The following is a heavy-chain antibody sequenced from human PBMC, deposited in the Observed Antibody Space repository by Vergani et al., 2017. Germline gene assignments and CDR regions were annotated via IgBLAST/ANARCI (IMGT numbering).Heavy chain of an antibody. D-gene: IGHD2/OR15-2a*01. J-gene: IGHJ5*02. CDR2: IYYIGNT. V-gene: IGHV4-31*03. CDR1: GGSISSGTYY. Sequence: QVQLQESGPGLVKPSQTLSLTCTVSGGSISSGTYYWSWIRQHPGKGLEWIGCIYYIGNTYYNPSLKSRLTISVDTFKNHFSLKLSSVTAADTAVYYCARDATTVFDPWGQGTLVTVSS. CDR3: ARDATTVFDP.